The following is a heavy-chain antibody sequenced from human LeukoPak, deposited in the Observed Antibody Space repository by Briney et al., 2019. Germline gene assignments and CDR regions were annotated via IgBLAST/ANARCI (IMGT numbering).Heavy chain of an antibody. CDR3: ARVKYYYDGSAYSAFYYFDY. J-gene: IGHJ4*02. V-gene: IGHV4-59*01. D-gene: IGHD3-22*01. CDR2: VHYSGTI. Sequence: SETLSLTCTVSGDSISRYYWSWVRQSPGKGLEWIGYVHYSGTISYNPSLQSRITMSVDTSKNQFSLRLSSVTAADTAVYYCARVKYYYDGSAYSAFYYFDYWGQGTLVTVSP. CDR1: GDSISRYY.